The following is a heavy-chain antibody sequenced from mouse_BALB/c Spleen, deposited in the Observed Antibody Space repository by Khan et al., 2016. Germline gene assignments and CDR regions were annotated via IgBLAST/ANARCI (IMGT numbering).Heavy chain of an antibody. CDR3: ARRGYYFSMDN. Sequence: EVKLLESGGGLVQPGGSLKLSCAASGFDFSRYWMSWVRQAPGKGLEWIGEINPDSSKINYTPSLKDKFIISSDNAKSTWYQQMSKVRSEETALKYGARRGYYFSMDNWGQGTSVTVSS. CDR2: INPDSSKI. D-gene: IGHD1-1*01. V-gene: IGHV4-1*02. J-gene: IGHJ4*01. CDR1: GFDFSRYW.